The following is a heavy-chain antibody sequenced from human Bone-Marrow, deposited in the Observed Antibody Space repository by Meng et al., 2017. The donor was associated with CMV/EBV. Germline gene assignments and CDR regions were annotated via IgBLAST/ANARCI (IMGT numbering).Heavy chain of an antibody. D-gene: IGHD3-3*01. V-gene: IGHV3-21*01. CDR1: GFTFSSYS. J-gene: IGHJ4*02. CDR2: ISSSSSYI. Sequence: GGSLRLSCAASGFTFSSYSMNWVRQAPGKGLEWVSSISSSSSYIYYADSVKGRFTISRDNAKNSLYLQMNSLRAEDTAVYYCARGETYDFWSGYPVYFGYWGQGTLVTVSS. CDR3: ARGETYDFWSGYPVYFGY.